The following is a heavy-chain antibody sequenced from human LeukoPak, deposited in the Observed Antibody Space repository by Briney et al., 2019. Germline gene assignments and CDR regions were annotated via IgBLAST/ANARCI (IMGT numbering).Heavy chain of an antibody. Sequence: GGSLRLSCAASGFTFSSYAMSWVRQAPGKGLGWVSAISGSGGSTYYADSVKGRFTISRDNSKNTLYLQMNSLRAEDTAVYYCAKVPMVRGAYYYMDVWGKGTTVTVSS. CDR1: GFTFSSYA. CDR2: ISGSGGST. V-gene: IGHV3-23*01. CDR3: AKVPMVRGAYYYMDV. J-gene: IGHJ6*03. D-gene: IGHD3-10*01.